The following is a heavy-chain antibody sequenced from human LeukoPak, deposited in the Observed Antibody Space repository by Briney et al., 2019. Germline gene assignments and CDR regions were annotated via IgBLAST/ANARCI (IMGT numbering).Heavy chain of an antibody. J-gene: IGHJ4*02. D-gene: IGHD4-17*01. V-gene: IGHV3-73*01. CDR3: TFSHDYGDN. CDR2: IRSSTKNYAT. CDR1: GFTFSGSA. Sequence: GGSLRLSCAASGFTFSGSAMHWVRQASGKGLEWVGRIRSSTKNYATAYGASVKGRFTISRDDSKNTAHLQMDSLKTEDTAVYYCTFSHDYGDNWGQGTLVTVSS.